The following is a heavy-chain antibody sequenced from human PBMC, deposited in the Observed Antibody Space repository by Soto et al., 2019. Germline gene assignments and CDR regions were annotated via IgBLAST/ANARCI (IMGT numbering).Heavy chain of an antibody. J-gene: IGHJ6*02. Sequence: GQSLKISGKGSGYRVTLYWINCVRQLPGKRLEWMGRIDPSDSYTNYSPSFQGHVTISADKSISTAYLQWSSLKASDTAMYYCVSGVGTSRSYYYYAMGVWGHGTPVT. CDR3: VSGVGTSRSYYYYAMGV. D-gene: IGHD1-26*01. V-gene: IGHV5-10-1*01. CDR2: IDPSDSYT. CDR1: GYRVTLYW.